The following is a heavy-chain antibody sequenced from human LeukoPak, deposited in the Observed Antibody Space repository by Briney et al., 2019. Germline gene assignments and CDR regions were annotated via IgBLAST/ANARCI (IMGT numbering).Heavy chain of an antibody. CDR3: AMSGYRYYFDY. D-gene: IGHD3-3*01. V-gene: IGHV3-11*06. Sequence: LSLTCAVYGGSFSDYYWTWSRQPPGKGLEWVSSISSSSSYIYYADSVKGRFTISRDNAKNSLYLQMNSLRAEDTAVYYCAMSGYRYYFDYWGQGTLVTVSS. CDR2: ISSSSSYI. CDR1: GGSFSDYY. J-gene: IGHJ4*02.